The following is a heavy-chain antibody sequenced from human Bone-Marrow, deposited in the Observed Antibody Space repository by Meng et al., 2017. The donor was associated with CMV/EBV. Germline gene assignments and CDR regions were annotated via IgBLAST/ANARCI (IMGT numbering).Heavy chain of an antibody. D-gene: IGHD3-10*01. CDR2: MNPNSGNT. CDR1: GYTFTSYD. J-gene: IGHJ4*02. CDR3: ARFASGSSTN. V-gene: IGHV1-8*01. Sequence: QVQLVQSGAEVRTPGATVMVSCKTSGYTFTSYDVHWVRQATGHGLEWMGWMNPNSGNTGYLQKFQDRVTMTRNTSISTAYMELSSLTSEDTAIYYCARFASGSSTNWGQGTRVTGAS.